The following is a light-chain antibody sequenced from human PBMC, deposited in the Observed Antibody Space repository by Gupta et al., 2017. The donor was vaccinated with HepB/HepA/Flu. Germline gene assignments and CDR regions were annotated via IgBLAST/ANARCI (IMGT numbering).Light chain of an antibody. V-gene: IGLV3-21*03. Sequence: SYILPQPPSVSVAPGRTARITCGGNNIGTKSVHWYQQRPGQAPLVVIYEDTNRPSGIPERISGSNSGNTATLTISRVEAGDEADYYWQVWDTRTDHPVVFGGGTKLTV. CDR2: EDT. CDR1: NIGTKS. CDR3: QVWDTRTDHPVV. J-gene: IGLJ2*01.